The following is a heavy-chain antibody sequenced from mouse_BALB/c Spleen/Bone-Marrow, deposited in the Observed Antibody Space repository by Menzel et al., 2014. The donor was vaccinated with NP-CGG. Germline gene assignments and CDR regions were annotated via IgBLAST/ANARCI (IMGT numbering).Heavy chain of an antibody. D-gene: IGHD2-2*01. CDR2: IRNKANGYTT. CDR3: ARDGYDDY. J-gene: IGHJ2*01. Sequence: EVQFQQSGGGLVQPGGSLRLSCATSGFTFTDYYMSWVRQPPGKALEWLGFIRNKANGYTTEYSASVKGRFTISRDSSQSILYLQMNTLRAEDSAAYYCARDGYDDYWGQGTTLTVSS. CDR1: GFTFTDYY. V-gene: IGHV7-3*02.